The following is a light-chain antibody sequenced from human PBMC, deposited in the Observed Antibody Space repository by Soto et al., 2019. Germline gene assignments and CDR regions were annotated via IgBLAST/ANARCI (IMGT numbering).Light chain of an antibody. CDR3: QQYNSYSRT. V-gene: IGKV1-5*03. CDR1: QFMDKW. J-gene: IGKJ1*01. CDR2: QPS. Sequence: IQMTQSPSTLSASVGDRVTVTCRASQFMDKWLAWSQQKPGKAPRLLIAQPSTVQSGVPSRCNGRGSTTEFSLTISSLQPDYFANYYCQQYNSYSRTFGQGTKVDIK.